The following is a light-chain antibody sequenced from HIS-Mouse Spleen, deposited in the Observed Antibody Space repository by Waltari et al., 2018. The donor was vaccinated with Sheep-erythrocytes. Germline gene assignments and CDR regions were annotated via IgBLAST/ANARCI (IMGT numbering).Light chain of an antibody. V-gene: IGLV2-23*01. CDR2: EGS. Sequence: QPALTQPASVSGSPGHAITIPCPGTTTDVGGYNLLSWYQQHPGKAPKLMIYEGSKRPSGVSNRFSGSKSGNTASLTISGLQAEDEADYYCCSYAGSSTWVFGGGTKLTVL. CDR3: CSYAGSSTWV. CDR1: TTDVGGYNL. J-gene: IGLJ3*02.